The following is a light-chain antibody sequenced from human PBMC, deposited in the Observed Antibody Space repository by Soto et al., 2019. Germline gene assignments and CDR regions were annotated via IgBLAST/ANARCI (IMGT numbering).Light chain of an antibody. J-gene: IGLJ3*02. CDR3: CSHSSSITWM. Sequence: QSALTQTASVSGSPGQSITISCTGTSSDVGGYNFVSWYQQHPGKAPKLIIHEDTNRPSGVSGRFSGSKSGNTAFLTISGLQAEDEAVYYCCSHSSSITWMFGGGTKLTVL. CDR1: SSDVGGYNF. V-gene: IGLV2-14*03. CDR2: EDT.